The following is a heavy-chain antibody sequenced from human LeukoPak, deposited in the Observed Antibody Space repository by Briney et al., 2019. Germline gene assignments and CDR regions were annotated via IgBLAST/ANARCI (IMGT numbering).Heavy chain of an antibody. CDR1: GFSLSTSGMR. D-gene: IGHD2-2*01. CDR2: IDWDDDK. Sequence: SGPALVKPTQTLTLTCTFSGFSLSTSGMRVSWIRQPPGKALEWLARIDWDDDKFYSTSLKTRLTISKDTSKNQVVLTMTNMDPVDTATYYCARDVVPAAGGVYNWFDPWGQGTLVTVSS. V-gene: IGHV2-70*04. J-gene: IGHJ5*02. CDR3: ARDVVPAAGGVYNWFDP.